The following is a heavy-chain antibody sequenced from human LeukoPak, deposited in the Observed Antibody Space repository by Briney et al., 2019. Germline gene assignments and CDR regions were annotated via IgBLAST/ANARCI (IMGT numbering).Heavy chain of an antibody. D-gene: IGHD3-22*01. CDR3: ARNRLMSYYHDSSRYLDY. Sequence: PSETLSLTCAVYGGSFSGYYWSWIRQPPGKGLEWIGEINHSGSTNYNPSLKSRVTISVDTSKNQFSLKLSSVTAADTAVYYCARNRLMSYYHDSSRYLDYWGQGTLVTVSS. V-gene: IGHV4-34*01. J-gene: IGHJ4*02. CDR2: INHSGST. CDR1: GGSFSGYY.